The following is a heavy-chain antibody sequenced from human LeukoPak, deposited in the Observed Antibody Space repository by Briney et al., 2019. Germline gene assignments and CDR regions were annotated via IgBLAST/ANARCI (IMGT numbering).Heavy chain of an antibody. CDR2: IYYSGST. J-gene: IGHJ5*02. CDR3: AREATVYNWFDP. V-gene: IGHV4-59*01. CDR1: GGSISSYY. Sequence: PSETLSLTCTVSGGSISSYYWSWIRQPPGKGLEWIGYIYYSGSTNYNPSLKSRVTILVDTSKNQFSLKLSSVTAADTAVYYCAREATVYNWFDPWGQGTLVTVSS.